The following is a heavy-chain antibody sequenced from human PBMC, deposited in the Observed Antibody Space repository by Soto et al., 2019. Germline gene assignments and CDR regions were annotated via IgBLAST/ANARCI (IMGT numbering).Heavy chain of an antibody. J-gene: IGHJ4*02. CDR3: AREGNLGRWLQPLDF. D-gene: IGHD5-12*01. Sequence: SETLSLTCTVSGGSISSYYWSWIRQPPGKGLEWIGYIYYSASTNYSPSLKSRVTISVDTSKNQFSLNLISVTAADTAKYFCAREGNLGRWLQPLDFWGQGTLVTVSS. CDR2: IYYSAST. V-gene: IGHV4-59*01. CDR1: GGSISSYY.